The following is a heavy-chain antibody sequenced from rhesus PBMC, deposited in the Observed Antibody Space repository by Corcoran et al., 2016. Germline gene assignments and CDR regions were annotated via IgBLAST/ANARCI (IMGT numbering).Heavy chain of an antibody. CDR1: GGSISDSYR. V-gene: IGHV4S10*01. CDR2: IYGSSTST. J-gene: IGHJ4*01. D-gene: IGHD6S26*01. Sequence: QVQLQESGPGVVKPSETLSLTCAVSGGSISDSYRWSWIRQPPGTGLEWMGYIYGSSTSTNYNPSLKSRVTISKDTSKNQFSLKLSSVTAADTAVYYCARAGAAAGPADYWGQGVLVTVSS. CDR3: ARAGAAAGPADY.